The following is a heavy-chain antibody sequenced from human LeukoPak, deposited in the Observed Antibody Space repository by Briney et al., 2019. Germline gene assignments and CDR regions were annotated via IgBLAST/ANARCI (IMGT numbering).Heavy chain of an antibody. J-gene: IGHJ3*02. Sequence: GGSLRLSCAASGFTFSSYGMSWVRQAPGKGLEWVSSISGSGGNVYYAGSVRGRFTISRDNSKNTVYLQMNSLRAEDTAIYYCAKRAAASDAFDIWGQGTMVTVSS. CDR1: GFTFSSYG. CDR3: AKRAAASDAFDI. CDR2: ISGSGGNV. D-gene: IGHD6-13*01. V-gene: IGHV3-23*01.